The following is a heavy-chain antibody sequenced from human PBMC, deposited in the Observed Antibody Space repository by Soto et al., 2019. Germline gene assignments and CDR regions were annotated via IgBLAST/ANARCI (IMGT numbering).Heavy chain of an antibody. V-gene: IGHV1-69*04. CDR2: IIPIFGVT. Sequence: QVQVVQSGAEVKKPVSSVKVSCKASGGTFSRYTITWVRQAPGQGLEWLGRIIPIFGVTNYAQKFQDRLTMSADRPTTTAYMELSSLTSADTAVYYCVRDWESTTQTWGFGDSWGQGTLVTVSS. CDR1: GGTFSRYT. J-gene: IGHJ4*02. D-gene: IGHD3-10*01. CDR3: VRDWESTTQTWGFGDS.